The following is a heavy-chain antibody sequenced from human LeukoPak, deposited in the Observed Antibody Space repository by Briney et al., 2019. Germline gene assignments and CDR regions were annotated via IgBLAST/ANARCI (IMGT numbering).Heavy chain of an antibody. CDR1: GFTFSSHW. CDR2: IIGDGSST. V-gene: IGHV3-74*01. CDR3: ERGHVWGSYSHHDY. Sequence: GGSLRLSCAAFGFTFSSHWMHWVRQAPGKGLVWVSRIIGDGSSTSYADSVKGRFTISRDNAKNTLYLQMNSLRAEDTAVYYCERGHVWGSYSHHDYWGQGILATVSS. D-gene: IGHD3-16*01. J-gene: IGHJ4*02.